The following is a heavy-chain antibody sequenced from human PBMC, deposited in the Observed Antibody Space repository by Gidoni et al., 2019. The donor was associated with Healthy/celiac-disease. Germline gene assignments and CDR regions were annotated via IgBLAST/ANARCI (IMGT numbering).Heavy chain of an antibody. V-gene: IGHV4-4*02. J-gene: IGHJ6*03. CDR1: GASISSSNG. Sequence: QVQLQESGPGLVKPSGTLSLTCAVAGASISSSNGWSWVRQPPGKGLEWIGEIYHSGSPNYNPSLKSRVTISVDKSKNQFSLKLSSVTAADTAVYYCAGLRVVGYSSSPRGDYYYMDVWGKGTTVTVSS. CDR2: IYHSGSP. D-gene: IGHD6-13*01. CDR3: AGLRVVGYSSSPRGDYYYMDV.